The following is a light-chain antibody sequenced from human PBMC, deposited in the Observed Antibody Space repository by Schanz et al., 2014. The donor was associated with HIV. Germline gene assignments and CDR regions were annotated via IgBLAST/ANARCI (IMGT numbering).Light chain of an antibody. V-gene: IGKV3-15*01. J-gene: IGKJ2*01. CDR1: QSVNNY. CDR3: QQYSDWPPST. CDR2: GAS. Sequence: EIVLTQSPATLSVSPGERATLSCRAGQSVNNYLAWYQQKPGQTPRLLIYGASTRATGIPARFSGSGSGTEFTLTISSLQSEDFAVYYCQQYSDWPPSTFGQGTKLEIK.